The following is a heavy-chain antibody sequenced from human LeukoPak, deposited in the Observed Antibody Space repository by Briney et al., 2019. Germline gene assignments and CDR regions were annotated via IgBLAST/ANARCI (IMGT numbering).Heavy chain of an antibody. V-gene: IGHV3-30*18. CDR2: ISYDGSNK. CDR1: GFTFSKYW. D-gene: IGHD3-3*01. CDR3: AKDVLRFLEWLPDY. Sequence: GGSLRLSCAASGFTFSKYWMHWVRQAPGKGLEWVAVISYDGSNKYYADSVKGRFTMSRDNSKNTLYLQMNSLRAEDTAVYYCAKDVLRFLEWLPDYWGQGTLVTVSS. J-gene: IGHJ4*02.